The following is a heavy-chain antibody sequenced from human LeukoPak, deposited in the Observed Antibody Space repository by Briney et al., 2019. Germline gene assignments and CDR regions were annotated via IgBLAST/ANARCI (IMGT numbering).Heavy chain of an antibody. D-gene: IGHD7-27*01. CDR1: GYTFTSYG. V-gene: IGHV1-18*01. J-gene: IGHJ4*02. CDR3: VRTPPNWGFDY. CDR2: ISAYNGNT. Sequence: GASVKVSCKASGYTFTSYGISWVRQAPGQGLEWMGWISAYNGNTNYAQKLQGRVTMTSDSSISTAYMELSSLRSEDTAIYYCVRTPPNWGFDYWGQGTPVTVSS.